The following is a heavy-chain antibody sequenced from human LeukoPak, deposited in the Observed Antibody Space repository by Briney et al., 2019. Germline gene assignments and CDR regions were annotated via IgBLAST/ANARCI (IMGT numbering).Heavy chain of an antibody. D-gene: IGHD3-10*01. Sequence: GGSLRLSCAVSGITLSNYGMSWVRQAPGKGAGWVAGLSGRGGGTNYTDSVQGPFTISRHNPKNTLSLHMNSLRAEDTAVYFCAKRGVVIRVFLVGFHKEAYYFDSWGQGALVTVSS. J-gene: IGHJ4*02. V-gene: IGHV3-23*01. CDR1: GITLSNYG. CDR2: LSGRGGGT. CDR3: AKRGVVIRVFLVGFHKEAYYFDS.